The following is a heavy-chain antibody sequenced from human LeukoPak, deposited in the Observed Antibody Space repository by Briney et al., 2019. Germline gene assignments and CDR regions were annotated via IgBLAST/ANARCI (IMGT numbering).Heavy chain of an antibody. D-gene: IGHD1-26*01. CDR3: ARGGAPFDY. V-gene: IGHV3-30*14. CDR2: SPFDGPSK. J-gene: IGHJ4*02. Sequence: PGGSLRLSCAASRFPFGSYDMHWVRQAPGKGLEWVGVSPFDGPSKYNADSVKGRISISRDTYGSTLYLQMNSLTTADTAVYYCARGGAPFDYWGQGTQVAV. CDR1: RFPFGSYD.